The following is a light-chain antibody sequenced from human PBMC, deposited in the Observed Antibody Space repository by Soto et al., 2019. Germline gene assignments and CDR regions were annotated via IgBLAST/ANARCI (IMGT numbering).Light chain of an antibody. V-gene: IGLV2-23*02. CDR3: CSYAGSSNPYV. Sequence: QSALTQPASVSGSPGQSITISCTGTSSDVGSYNLVSWYQQHPGKAPKLMIYEVSKRPSGVSNRFSGSKSGNTASLTISGLQAEDEADYYCCSYAGSSNPYVFGTGTRSPS. CDR1: SSDVGSYNL. J-gene: IGLJ1*01. CDR2: EVS.